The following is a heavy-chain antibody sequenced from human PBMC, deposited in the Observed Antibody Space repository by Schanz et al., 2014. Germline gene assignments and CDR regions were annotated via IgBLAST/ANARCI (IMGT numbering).Heavy chain of an antibody. V-gene: IGHV3-30*02. CDR1: GFTFSSYA. CDR3: ARDMTIAPA. Sequence: VHLMESGGGLVQPGGSLRLSCAGSGFTFSSYAMNWVRQAPGEGLEWVAFIRFDASHKYYADSVKGRFTISRDNSKNTLYLQMDTLRVEDTAMFYCARDMTIAPAWGQGTLVTVSS. D-gene: IGHD6-13*01. CDR2: IRFDASHK. J-gene: IGHJ5*02.